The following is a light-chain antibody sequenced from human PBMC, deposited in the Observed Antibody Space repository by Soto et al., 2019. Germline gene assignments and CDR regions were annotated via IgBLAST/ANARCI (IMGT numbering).Light chain of an antibody. CDR2: EVS. Sequence: QSALTQPPSASGSPGQSVTISCNGTSSDVGGYNSVSWYQHLPGKAPKLMIYEVSKRPSGVPDRFSGSKSANTASLTVSRLQAEDEADYYCRSYAGSDNYVFGTGTQLTVL. V-gene: IGLV2-8*01. J-gene: IGLJ7*01. CDR1: SSDVGGYNS. CDR3: RSYAGSDNYV.